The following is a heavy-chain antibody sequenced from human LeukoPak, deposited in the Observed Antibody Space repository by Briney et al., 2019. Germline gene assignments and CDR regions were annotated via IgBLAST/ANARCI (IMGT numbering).Heavy chain of an antibody. D-gene: IGHD6-25*01. Sequence: SVKVSCKPSGDTLPNAASSWVRQAPGQGLEWVGRIIPVFDAATYAQRFQGRVSITTDESTSTVYMELSSLKSDDTAVYYCAARPQIATAASFDYWGQGTLVTVSS. V-gene: IGHV1-69*05. J-gene: IGHJ4*02. CDR1: GDTLPNAA. CDR3: AARPQIATAASFDY. CDR2: IIPVFDAA.